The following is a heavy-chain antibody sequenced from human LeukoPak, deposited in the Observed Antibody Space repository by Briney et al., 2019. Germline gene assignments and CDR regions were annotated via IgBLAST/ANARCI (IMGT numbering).Heavy chain of an antibody. D-gene: IGHD4-17*01. CDR2: INPSGGST. CDR3: ARGDPPGYGDLGYFVY. Sequence: ASVKVSCKASVYTFTSYYMHWMRQAPGQGLEWLGIINPSGGSTSYAQMFQGRVTMTRDTSTGTVYMELSSLRSEDTAVYYCARGDPPGYGDLGYFVYWGQGTLVTVSS. J-gene: IGHJ4*02. V-gene: IGHV1-46*01. CDR1: VYTFTSYY.